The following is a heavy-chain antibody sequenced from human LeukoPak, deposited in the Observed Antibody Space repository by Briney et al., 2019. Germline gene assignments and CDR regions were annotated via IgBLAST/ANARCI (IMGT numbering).Heavy chain of an antibody. D-gene: IGHD6-19*01. CDR2: ISYDGSNK. CDR1: GFTFSSYG. CDR3: AKDHLDSNGWPFDH. Sequence: GRSLRLSCAASGFTFSSYGMHWVRQAPGKGLEWVAVISYDGSNKYYVDSVKGRFTISRDNSKKTLYLQMNSLRAEDTAVYYCAKDHLDSNGWPFDHWGQGTLVTVSS. J-gene: IGHJ4*02. V-gene: IGHV3-30*18.